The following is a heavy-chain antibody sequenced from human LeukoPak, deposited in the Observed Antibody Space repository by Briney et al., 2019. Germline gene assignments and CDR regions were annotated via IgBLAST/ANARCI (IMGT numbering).Heavy chain of an antibody. D-gene: IGHD3-22*01. J-gene: IGHJ2*01. Sequence: PSETLSLTCAVYGGSFSGYYWSWIRQPPGKGLEWIGEINHSGSTNYNPSLKSRVTISVDPSKNKFSLKRRSVTAADTAVYYCASEANYYDSSGYYQNWYFDLWGRGTLVTVSS. CDR1: GGSFSGYY. CDR2: INHSGST. CDR3: ASEANYYDSSGYYQNWYFDL. V-gene: IGHV4-34*01.